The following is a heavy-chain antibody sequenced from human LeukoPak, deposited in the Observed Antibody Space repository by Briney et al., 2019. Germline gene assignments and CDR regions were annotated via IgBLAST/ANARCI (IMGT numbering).Heavy chain of an antibody. J-gene: IGHJ4*02. V-gene: IGHV3-74*01. CDR2: LNSDGSTR. Sequence: PGGSLRLSCAASGLTFSSYWMHWVRQAQGKGLVWVSRLNSDGSTRNYADSVKGRFTISRDNAKNTLYLQMNSLRADDTAVYYCARGPRTSYYGSSAYLWGQGTLVTVSS. CDR3: ARGPRTSYYGSSAYL. CDR1: GLTFSSYW. D-gene: IGHD3-22*01.